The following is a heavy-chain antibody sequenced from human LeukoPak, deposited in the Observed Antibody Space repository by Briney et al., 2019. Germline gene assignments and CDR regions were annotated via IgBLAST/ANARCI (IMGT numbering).Heavy chain of an antibody. Sequence: PGGSLRLSCAASGFTFSSYWMHWVRQAPGKGLVWVSRINSDGSSTSYADSVKGRFTISRDNAKNTLYLQMNSLRAEDTAVYYCARGLHIAVALNWFDPWGQGTLVTVSS. CDR3: ARGLHIAVALNWFDP. D-gene: IGHD6-19*01. CDR2: INSDGSST. V-gene: IGHV3-74*01. J-gene: IGHJ5*02. CDR1: GFTFSSYW.